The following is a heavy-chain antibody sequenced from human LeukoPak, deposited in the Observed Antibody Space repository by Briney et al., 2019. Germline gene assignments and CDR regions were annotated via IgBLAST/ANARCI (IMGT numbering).Heavy chain of an antibody. J-gene: IGHJ6*02. CDR3: AREMIVVVTNYYYYGMDV. Sequence: GGSLRLSCAASGFTFSSCAMSWVRQAPGKGLEWVSAINSGGSTYYADSVKGRFTISRDNSKNTLYLQMNSLRAEDTAVYYCAREMIVVVTNYYYYGMDVWGQGTTVTVSS. CDR2: INSGGST. CDR1: GFTFSSCA. V-gene: IGHV3-23*01. D-gene: IGHD2-21*02.